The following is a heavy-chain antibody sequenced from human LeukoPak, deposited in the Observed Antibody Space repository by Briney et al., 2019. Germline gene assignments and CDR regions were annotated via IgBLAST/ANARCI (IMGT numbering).Heavy chain of an antibody. V-gene: IGHV3-23*01. D-gene: IGHD6-19*01. CDR1: GFSISSYA. Sequence: TGGSLRLSCAASGFSISSYAMSWVRQAPGKGLEWVSAISGSGGSTYYADSVKGRFTISRDNSKNTLYLQMNSLRAEDTAVYYCAKDKRNIGSGTLHDHWGQGTLVTVSS. CDR2: ISGSGGST. J-gene: IGHJ4*02. CDR3: AKDKRNIGSGTLHDH.